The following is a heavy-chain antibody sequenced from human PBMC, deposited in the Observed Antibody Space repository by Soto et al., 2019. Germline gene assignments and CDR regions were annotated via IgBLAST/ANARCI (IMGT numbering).Heavy chain of an antibody. J-gene: IGHJ4*02. V-gene: IGHV3-33*01. CDR2: VRYDGRAE. CDR3: ARVFFSAVYAAHFDQ. D-gene: IGHD2-8*01. Sequence: QVQLVESGGGVVQPGTSLRLSCAASGFTFSTYGMHWVRQAPGKGLEYVAGVRYDGRAEYYVDSVRGRFTISRDSYKNMLSLQMNRLRAEDTAVYYCARVFFSAVYAAHFDQWGQGTPVTVSS. CDR1: GFTFSTYG.